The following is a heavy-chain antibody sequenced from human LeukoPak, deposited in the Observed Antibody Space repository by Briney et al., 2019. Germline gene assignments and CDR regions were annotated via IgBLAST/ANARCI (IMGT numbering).Heavy chain of an antibody. V-gene: IGHV3-30*02. CDR2: IRYDGSNK. CDR3: THLSWFDP. CDR1: GFTFSSYG. J-gene: IGHJ5*02. Sequence: GGSLRLSCAASGFTFSSYGMHWVRQAPGKGLEWVAFIRYDGSNKYYADSVKGRFTISRDNAKNTLYLQMNSLRAKDTAVYYCTHLSWFDPWGQGTLVTVSS.